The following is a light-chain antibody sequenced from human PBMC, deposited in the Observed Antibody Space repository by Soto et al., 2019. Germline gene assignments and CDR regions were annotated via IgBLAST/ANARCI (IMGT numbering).Light chain of an antibody. Sequence: EILLTQSPGTLSWSPGERATLSCRGSQSVTSKYLAWYQQKPGQAPRLLIFGASGRATGIPDRFSGSGSGTDFTLTISRLETEDFAVYYCQLYGPSLTWTFGQGTKVDIK. CDR2: GAS. CDR1: QSVTSKY. J-gene: IGKJ1*01. V-gene: IGKV3-20*01. CDR3: QLYGPSLTWT.